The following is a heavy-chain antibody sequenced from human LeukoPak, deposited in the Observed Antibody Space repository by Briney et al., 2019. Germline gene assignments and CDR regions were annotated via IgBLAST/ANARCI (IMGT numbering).Heavy chain of an antibody. CDR1: GYTFTSYG. J-gene: IGHJ4*02. CDR3: ARERDYDILTGYAGPDY. Sequence: ASVKVSCKASGYTFTSYGISWVRQAPGQGLEWMGWISAYNGNTNYAQKLQGRVTMTTDTSTSTAYMELRGLRSDDTAVYYCARERDYDILTGYAGPDYWGQGTLVTVSS. D-gene: IGHD3-9*01. CDR2: ISAYNGNT. V-gene: IGHV1-18*01.